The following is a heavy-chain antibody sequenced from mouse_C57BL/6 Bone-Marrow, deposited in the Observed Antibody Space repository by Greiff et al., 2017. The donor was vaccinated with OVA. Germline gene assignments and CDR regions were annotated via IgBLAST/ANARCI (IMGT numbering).Heavy chain of an antibody. V-gene: IGHV5-6*02. Sequence: EVKLVESGGDLVKPGGSLKLSCAASGFTFSSYGMSWVRQTPDKRLEWVATISSGGSYTYYPDSVQGRFIISRDNAKNTLYLQMSSLKSEDTAMYYCASNDGPPRGLAYWGQGTLVTVSA. D-gene: IGHD2-3*01. CDR2: ISSGGSYT. CDR3: ASNDGPPRGLAY. J-gene: IGHJ3*01. CDR1: GFTFSSYG.